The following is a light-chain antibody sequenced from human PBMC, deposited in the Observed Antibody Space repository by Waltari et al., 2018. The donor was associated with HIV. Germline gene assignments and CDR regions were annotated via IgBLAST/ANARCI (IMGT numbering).Light chain of an antibody. V-gene: IGLV2-14*01. CDR3: SSYSPRGSVV. Sequence: HSVLTQPASVSGSPGQSITIPCSGPTSDLSSLNFVSWYPQPPGRAPKLIIFEVSSRPSGISDRFSGSKSGDTASLTISALRTEDEADYFCSSYSPRGSVVFGGGTKVTVL. CDR2: EVS. CDR1: TSDLSSLNF. J-gene: IGLJ3*02.